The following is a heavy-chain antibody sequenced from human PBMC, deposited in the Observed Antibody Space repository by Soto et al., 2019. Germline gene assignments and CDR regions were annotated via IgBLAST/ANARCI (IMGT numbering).Heavy chain of an antibody. J-gene: IGHJ4*02. CDR2: IYYSGST. CDR3: ARHTPAISISDH. D-gene: IGHD2-15*01. CDR1: GGSISSSSYY. Sequence: ETLSLTCTVSGGSISSSSYYWGWIRQPPGKGLEWIGIIYYSGSTYYNPSLKSRVTISVDTSKNQFSLKLSSVTAADTAVYYCARHTPAISISDHWGQGTLVTVSS. V-gene: IGHV4-39*01.